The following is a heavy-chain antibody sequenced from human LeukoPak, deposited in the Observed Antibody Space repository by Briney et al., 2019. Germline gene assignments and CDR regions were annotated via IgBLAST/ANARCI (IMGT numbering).Heavy chain of an antibody. D-gene: IGHD3-22*01. V-gene: IGHV3-72*01. CDR1: GFTFSDHY. J-gene: IGHJ4*02. CDR3: ARGELVSSGYYRDY. Sequence: PGGSLRLSCAASGFTFSDHYMDWVRQAPGKGLEWVGRTRNKANSYTTEYAASVKGRFTISRDDSKNSLYLQMNSLKTEDTAVYYCARGELVSSGYYRDYWGQGTLVTVSS. CDR2: TRNKANSYTT.